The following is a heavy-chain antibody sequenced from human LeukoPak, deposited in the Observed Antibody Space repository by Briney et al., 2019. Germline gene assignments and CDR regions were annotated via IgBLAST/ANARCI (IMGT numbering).Heavy chain of an antibody. D-gene: IGHD3-10*01. CDR3: ARDSELESGMDFDY. CDR2: ISYDGSNK. CDR1: GFTFSSYA. Sequence: PGRSLRLSCAASGFTFSSYAMHWVRQAPGKGLEWVAVISYDGSNKYYADSVKGRFTISRDNSKNTLYLQMNSLRAEDTAVYYCARDSELESGMDFDYWGQGTLVTVSS. V-gene: IGHV3-30*01. J-gene: IGHJ4*02.